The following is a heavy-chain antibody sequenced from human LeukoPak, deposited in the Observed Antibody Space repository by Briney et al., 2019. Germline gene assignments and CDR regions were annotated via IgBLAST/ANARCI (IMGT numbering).Heavy chain of an antibody. J-gene: IGHJ5*02. Sequence: SETLSLTCAVYGGSFSNYYWSWIRQPPGKGLEWIGEINHIGSTNYNPSYKSRVTISLDTSKNHFSLKLNSVTAADTAVYYCARVTSRLGWFDPWGQGTLVTVSS. CDR3: ARVTSRLGWFDP. D-gene: IGHD1-14*01. V-gene: IGHV4-34*01. CDR1: GGSFSNYY. CDR2: INHIGST.